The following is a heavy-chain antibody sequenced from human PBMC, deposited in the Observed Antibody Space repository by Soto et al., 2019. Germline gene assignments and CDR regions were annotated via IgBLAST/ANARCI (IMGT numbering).Heavy chain of an antibody. D-gene: IGHD3-9*01. Sequence: ASVKVSCKASGYTFTNYGISWVRQAPGQGLEWMGWISAYNGNTNYAQKLQGRGTMTTDTSTSTAYMELRSLRSADTAVYYCARDRIYDILTGTRVNLGPYYSGMDVWGQGTTVTVSS. V-gene: IGHV1-18*04. CDR1: GYTFTNYG. J-gene: IGHJ6*02. CDR3: ARDRIYDILTGTRVNLGPYYSGMDV. CDR2: ISAYNGNT.